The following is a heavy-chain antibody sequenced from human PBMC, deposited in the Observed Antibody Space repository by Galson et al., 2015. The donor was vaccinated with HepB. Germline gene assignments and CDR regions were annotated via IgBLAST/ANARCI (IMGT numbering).Heavy chain of an antibody. CDR1: GYTFTDYW. V-gene: IGHV5-51*01. CDR3: ATYRRISAGRFEGYVQD. Sequence: QSGAEVKKPGESLKISCKGSGYTFTDYWIGWVRQMPGKGLEWMGIIYPGDSETRYSPSFQGQVTISADKSVNTASLQWSSLKASDTAIYYCATYRRISAGRFEGYVQDWGLGTLVTVTS. J-gene: IGHJ1*01. CDR2: IYPGDSET. D-gene: IGHD2-15*01.